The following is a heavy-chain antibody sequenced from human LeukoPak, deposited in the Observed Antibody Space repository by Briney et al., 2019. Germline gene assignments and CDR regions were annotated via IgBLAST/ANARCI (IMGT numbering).Heavy chain of an antibody. CDR1: GYTFTGYY. J-gene: IGHJ4*02. CDR2: INPNSGGT. CDR3: AREGFWRDLGDY. V-gene: IGHV1-2*02. D-gene: IGHD3-3*01. Sequence: ASVKVSCKASGYTFTGYYMHWVRQAPGQGLEWMGWINPNSGGTKYAQKFQGRVTMTRDTSISTAYMELSRLRSDDTAVYYCAREGFWRDLGDYWGQGTLVTVSS.